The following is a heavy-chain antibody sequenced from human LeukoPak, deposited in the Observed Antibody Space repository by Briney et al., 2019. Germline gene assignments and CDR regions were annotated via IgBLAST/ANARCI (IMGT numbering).Heavy chain of an antibody. CDR3: ARWNWNDFGY. Sequence: TASETLSLTCTVSGYSIGSGYYWGWIRQPPGKGLEWIGSIYHSGSTHYNPSLKSRVTISVDTSNNQFSLKLSSVTAADTAVYYCARWNWNDFGYWGQGTLVTVSS. CDR1: GYSIGSGYY. V-gene: IGHV4-38-2*02. CDR2: IYHSGST. D-gene: IGHD1-1*01. J-gene: IGHJ4*02.